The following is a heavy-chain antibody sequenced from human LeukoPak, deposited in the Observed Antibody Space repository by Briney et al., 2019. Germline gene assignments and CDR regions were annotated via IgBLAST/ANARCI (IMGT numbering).Heavy chain of an antibody. Sequence: PGESLKISCKGSGYSFTSYWIGWVRQMPGKGLEWMGIIYPGDSDTRYSPSFQGQVTISADKSISTAYLQWSSLKASGTAMYYCARTMVGTKSVVVPAPGAFDIWGQGTMVTVSS. D-gene: IGHD2-2*01. CDR3: ARTMVGTKSVVVPAPGAFDI. CDR1: GYSFTSYW. CDR2: IYPGDSDT. V-gene: IGHV5-51*01. J-gene: IGHJ3*02.